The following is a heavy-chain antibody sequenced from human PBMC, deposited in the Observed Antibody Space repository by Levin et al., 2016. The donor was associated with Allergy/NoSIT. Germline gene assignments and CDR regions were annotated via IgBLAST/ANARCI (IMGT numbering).Heavy chain of an antibody. V-gene: IGHV3-48*02. D-gene: IGHD1-14*01. J-gene: IGHJ6*03. Sequence: GGSLRLSCAASGFTFSSYTMNWVRQAPGKGLEWVSYISSSSSTIYYADSVKGRFTISRDNAKNSLYLQMDSLRDEDTAVYYCVRDGEKKVDYRNYFYYCMDVWGKGTTVTVSS. CDR2: ISSSSSTI. CDR1: GFTFSSYT. CDR3: VRDGEKKVDYRNYFYYCMDV.